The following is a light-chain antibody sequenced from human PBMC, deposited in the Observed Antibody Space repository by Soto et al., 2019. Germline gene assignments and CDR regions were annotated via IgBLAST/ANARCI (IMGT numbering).Light chain of an antibody. CDR1: QSISRW. Sequence: DIQMTQYAFTLSASVGDRVTITCRASQSISRWLGLYQQKPGKAPKXXISKPSTLKTGFPSSLSGSGSGTDFTRTISRHHPDDCANYYCQQYKRYPWTFGQGTKVDIK. J-gene: IGKJ1*01. CDR2: KPS. CDR3: QQYKRYPWT. V-gene: IGKV1-5*03.